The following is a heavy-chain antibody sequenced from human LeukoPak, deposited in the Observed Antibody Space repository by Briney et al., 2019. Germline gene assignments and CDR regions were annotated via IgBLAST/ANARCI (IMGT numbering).Heavy chain of an antibody. D-gene: IGHD6-19*01. Sequence: VSVKVSCKASGYTFTSYAMHWVRQAPGQRLEWMGWINAGNGNTKYSQEFQGRVTITRDTSASTAYMELSSLRSEDMAVYYCARVVKYRSGPLTDLLPYYFDYWGQGTLVTVSS. CDR3: ARVVKYRSGPLTDLLPYYFDY. J-gene: IGHJ4*02. CDR1: GYTFTSYA. V-gene: IGHV1-3*03. CDR2: INAGNGNT.